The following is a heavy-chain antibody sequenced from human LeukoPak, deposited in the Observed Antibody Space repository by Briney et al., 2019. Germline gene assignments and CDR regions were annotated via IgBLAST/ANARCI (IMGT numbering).Heavy chain of an antibody. CDR3: VKDVGGSYAFDY. J-gene: IGHJ4*02. V-gene: IGHV3-64D*09. Sequence: PGGSLRLSCSASGFTFSRYAMHWVRQAPGKGLGYVSGINDNGGGTHYGDSVKGRFSISRDNSKNTLHLQMSTLRAEDTALYYCVKDVGGSYAFDYWGQGILVTVAS. CDR2: INDNGGGT. CDR1: GFTFSRYA. D-gene: IGHD1-26*01.